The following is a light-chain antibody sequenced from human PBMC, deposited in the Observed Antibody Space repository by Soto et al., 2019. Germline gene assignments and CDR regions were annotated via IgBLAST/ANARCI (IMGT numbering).Light chain of an antibody. CDR2: GAS. V-gene: IGKV3D-7*01. J-gene: IGKJ4*01. Sequence: EIVKTQSPATLSLSPGERATLSCRASQSVSSSYLSWYQQKPGQAPRLLIYGASTRATGIPARFSGSGSGTDFTLTISSLQPEDFAVYYCQQDYNLPLTFGGGTKVEIK. CDR1: QSVSSSY. CDR3: QQDYNLPLT.